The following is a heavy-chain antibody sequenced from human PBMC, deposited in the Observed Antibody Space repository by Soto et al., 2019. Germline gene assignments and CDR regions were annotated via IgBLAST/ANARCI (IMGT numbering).Heavy chain of an antibody. Sequence: HVQLVQSGAEVKKPGASVKVSCKASGYTFTSYGIIWVRQAPGQGLEWMGWMSAYNGNTNYAQKLQGRVTMTTDTATRTDYIELRSLISDDPAVYYCARDRAYSSGWNPVPIDSWGQGTLVTVSS. D-gene: IGHD6-19*01. CDR2: MSAYNGNT. CDR1: GYTFTSYG. J-gene: IGHJ4*02. CDR3: ARDRAYSSGWNPVPIDS. V-gene: IGHV1-18*01.